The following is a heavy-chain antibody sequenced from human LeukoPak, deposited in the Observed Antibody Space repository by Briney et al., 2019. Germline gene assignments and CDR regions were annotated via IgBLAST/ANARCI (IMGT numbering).Heavy chain of an antibody. CDR2: IKQDGSEK. J-gene: IGHJ4*02. D-gene: IGHD6-13*01. V-gene: IGHV3-7*03. CDR3: VKNSGWYCLDY. Sequence: GGSLRLSCAASGFTFSNYGMSWVRQAPGKGLEWVASIKQDGSEKFYVDSVKGRFTLSRDNAKNSLFLQMNSLRAEDTAVYYCVKNSGWYCLDYWGQGTLVTVSS. CDR1: GFTFSNYG.